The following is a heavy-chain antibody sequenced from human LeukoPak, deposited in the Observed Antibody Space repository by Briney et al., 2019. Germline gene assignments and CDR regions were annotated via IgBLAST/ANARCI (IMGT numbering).Heavy chain of an antibody. CDR3: ARAYYGSGSCYFDY. Sequence: SETLSLTCSVTGPSIRTFYWSWVRQPPGKGLEWIGSIYHSGNTYYNPSLKSRVTISVDTSKNQFSLKMSSVTAADTAVYYCARAYYGSGSCYFDYWGQGTLVTVSS. D-gene: IGHD3-10*01. J-gene: IGHJ4*02. CDR2: IYHSGNT. V-gene: IGHV4-38-2*02. CDR1: GPSIRTFY.